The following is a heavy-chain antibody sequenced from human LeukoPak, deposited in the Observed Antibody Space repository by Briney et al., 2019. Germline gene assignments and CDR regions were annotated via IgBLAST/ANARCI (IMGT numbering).Heavy chain of an antibody. CDR1: GFPFRCYW. Sequence: GSLRLPCAGSGFPFRCYWVSWVRQGPGEGVELVANIKQDGSEKYYVDSVKGRFTISRDNAKNSLYLQMNSLRAEDTAVYYCARNQRRLDYWGQGTLVTVSS. D-gene: IGHD1-14*01. CDR3: ARNQRRLDY. J-gene: IGHJ4*02. CDR2: IKQDGSEK. V-gene: IGHV3-7*01.